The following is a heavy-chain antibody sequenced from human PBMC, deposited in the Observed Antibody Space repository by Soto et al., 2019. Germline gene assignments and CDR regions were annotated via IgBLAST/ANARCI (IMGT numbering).Heavy chain of an antibody. CDR1: GFTFSTYV. J-gene: IGHJ4*02. D-gene: IGHD6-19*01. Sequence: QVQLVESGGGAVQPGRSLRLSCAASGFTFSTYVMHWVRQAPGKGLEWVATISYDGNNRNYADSVKGRFTISRDNSKNTLYLQINSLRVEDSAVSYCAREYIGTGWYHFDYWCQGTLVTVSS. CDR2: ISYDGNNR. CDR3: AREYIGTGWYHFDY. V-gene: IGHV3-30-3*01.